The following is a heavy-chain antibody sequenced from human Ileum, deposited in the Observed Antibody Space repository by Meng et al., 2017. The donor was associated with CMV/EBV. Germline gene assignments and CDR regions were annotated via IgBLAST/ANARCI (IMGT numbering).Heavy chain of an antibody. CDR2: IKEDGSKR. CDR3: AREILGGATAFDY. J-gene: IGHJ4*02. D-gene: IGHD1-26*01. Sequence: GGSLRLSCVASGFSFSTYWMSWFRRAPGKGLEWVDNIKEDGSKRYSVDSVKGRFTISRDSAKNSLYLQKNSLRVDDMAVYYCAREILGGATAFDYWGQGTLVTVSS. V-gene: IGHV3-7*01. CDR1: GFSFSTYW.